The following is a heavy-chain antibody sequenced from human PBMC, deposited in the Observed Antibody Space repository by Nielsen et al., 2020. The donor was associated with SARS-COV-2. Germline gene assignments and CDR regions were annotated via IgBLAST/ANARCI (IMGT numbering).Heavy chain of an antibody. D-gene: IGHD3-3*01. CDR2: IVVGSGNT. V-gene: IGHV1-58*02. CDR3: AGGADFWSGTQRYYMDV. Sequence: SVKVSCKASGFTFTSSAMQWVRQARGQRLEWIGWIVVGSGNTNYAQKFQERVTITRDMSTSTAYMELSSLRSEDTAVYYCAGGADFWSGTQRYYMDVWGKGTTVTVSS. CDR1: GFTFTSSA. J-gene: IGHJ6*03.